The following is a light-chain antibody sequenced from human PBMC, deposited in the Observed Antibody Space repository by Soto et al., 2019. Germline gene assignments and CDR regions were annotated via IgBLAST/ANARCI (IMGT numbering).Light chain of an antibody. CDR2: WAS. J-gene: IGKJ2*01. Sequence: TQSPATLSAYPGEIVSLSCRASQSIGPHLAWYHQRHGQAPRLIISWASTRATGVPARFIGRGFGTEFTLTITNLQPEDFGIYYCQQYENWPPYNCGQGTKLEIK. CDR3: QQYENWPPYN. CDR1: QSIGPH. V-gene: IGKV3-15*01.